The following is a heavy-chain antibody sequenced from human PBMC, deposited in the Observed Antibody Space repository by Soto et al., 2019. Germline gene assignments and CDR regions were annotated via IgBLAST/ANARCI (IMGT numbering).Heavy chain of an antibody. CDR2: ISGSGGST. CDR3: AKIDTEYCSGGSCHRGYFDY. CDR1: GFTFSSYA. Sequence: GGSLRLSCAASGFTFSSYAMSWVRQAPGKGLEWVSAISGSGGSTYYADSVKGRFTISRDNSRNTLYLQMNSLRAEDTAVYYCAKIDTEYCSGGSCHRGYFDYWGQGTLVTVSS. J-gene: IGHJ4*02. V-gene: IGHV3-23*01. D-gene: IGHD2-15*01.